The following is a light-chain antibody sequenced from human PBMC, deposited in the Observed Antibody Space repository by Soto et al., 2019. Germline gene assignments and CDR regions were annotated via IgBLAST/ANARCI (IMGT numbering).Light chain of an antibody. J-gene: IGLJ1*01. V-gene: IGLV1-51*01. Sequence: QSVLTQPPSVSAARGQTVTISCSGSSSNIGNNYVSWYQQLPGTAPKLLIYDNNKRPSGIPDRFSGSKSGTSATLGITGLQTGDEADYYCGTWDSSLALYVFGTGTKLTVL. CDR3: GTWDSSLALYV. CDR2: DNN. CDR1: SSNIGNNY.